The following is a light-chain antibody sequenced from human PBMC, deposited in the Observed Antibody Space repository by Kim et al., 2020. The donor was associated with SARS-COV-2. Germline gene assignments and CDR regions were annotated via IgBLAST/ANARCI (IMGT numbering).Light chain of an antibody. Sequence: SVKLTCTLSSGHSRYAIAWHQQQPEKGPRYLMKLNSDGSHSKGDGIPDRFSGSSSGAERYLTISSLQSEDEADYYCQTWGTGTVVFGGGTQLTVL. V-gene: IGLV4-69*01. CDR3: QTWGTGTVV. CDR2: LNSDGSH. J-gene: IGLJ2*01. CDR1: SGHSRYA.